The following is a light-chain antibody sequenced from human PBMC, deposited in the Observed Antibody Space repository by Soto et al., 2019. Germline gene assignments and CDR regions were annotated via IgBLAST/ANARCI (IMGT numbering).Light chain of an antibody. CDR3: QVYGMSPKT. CDR1: QTVNNNY. Sequence: EIVLTQSPGTLSLSPWERATLSCRASQTVNNNYLAWYQQKPGQAPRLLLFDASTRATGIPDRFSGSGSGTDFTLTISRLEPEDFAVYYCQVYGMSPKTFGQGTKVDIK. CDR2: DAS. V-gene: IGKV3-20*01. J-gene: IGKJ1*01.